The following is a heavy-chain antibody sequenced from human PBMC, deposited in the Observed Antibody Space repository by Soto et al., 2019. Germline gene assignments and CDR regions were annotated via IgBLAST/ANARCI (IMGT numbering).Heavy chain of an antibody. V-gene: IGHV3-9*01. CDR1: GFTFDDYA. CDR2: ISWNSGSI. D-gene: IGHD5-12*01. Sequence: PGGSLRLSCAASGFTFDDYAMHWVRQAPGKGLEWVSGISWNSGSIGYADSVKGRFTISRDNAKNSLYLQMNSLRAEDTALYYCAKDMGGSTLGYWSQGTLVTVSS. CDR3: AKDMGGSTLGY. J-gene: IGHJ4*02.